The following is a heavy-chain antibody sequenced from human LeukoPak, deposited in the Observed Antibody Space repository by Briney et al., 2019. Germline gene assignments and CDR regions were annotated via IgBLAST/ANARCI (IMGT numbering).Heavy chain of an antibody. V-gene: IGHV1-2*02. Sequence: GASVKVSCKASGYTFTGYYMHWVRQAPGQGLEWMGWINPNSGGTNYAQKFQDRVTMSRDTSISTAYMELSRLRSDDTAVYYCAKISSGWSFDYWGQGTLVTVSS. CDR1: GYTFTGYY. CDR2: INPNSGGT. CDR3: AKISSGWSFDY. J-gene: IGHJ4*02. D-gene: IGHD6-13*01.